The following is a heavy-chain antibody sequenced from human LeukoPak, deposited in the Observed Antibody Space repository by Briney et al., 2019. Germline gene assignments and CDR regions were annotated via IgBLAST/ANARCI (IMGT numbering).Heavy chain of an antibody. V-gene: IGHV3-30*18. D-gene: IGHD6-13*01. Sequence: GGSLRLSCAASGFTFSNAWMSWVRQAPGKGLEWVAFISYDGSNKYFADSVKGRFTISRDNSENTLYLQMNSVRAEDTAVYYCAKGRSSSSLYYLDYWGQGTLVTVSS. CDR3: AKGRSSSSLYYLDY. CDR1: GFTFSNAW. J-gene: IGHJ4*02. CDR2: ISYDGSNK.